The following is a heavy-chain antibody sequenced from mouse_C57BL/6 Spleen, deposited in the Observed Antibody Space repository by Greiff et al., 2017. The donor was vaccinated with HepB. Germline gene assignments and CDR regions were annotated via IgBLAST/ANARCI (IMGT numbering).Heavy chain of an antibody. J-gene: IGHJ3*01. CDR1: GYTFTSYW. Sequence: QVHVKQPGAELVKPGASVKLSCKASGYTFTSYWMQWVKQRPGQGLEWIGEIDPSDSYTNYNQKFKGKATLTVDTSSSTAYMQLSSLTSEDSAVYYCARVAYWGQGTLVTVSA. V-gene: IGHV1-50*01. CDR3: ARVAY. CDR2: IDPSDSYT.